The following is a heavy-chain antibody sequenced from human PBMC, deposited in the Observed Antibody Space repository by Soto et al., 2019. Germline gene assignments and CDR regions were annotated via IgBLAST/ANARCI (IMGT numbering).Heavy chain of an antibody. Sequence: SETLSLTCTVSGGSISSGGYYWSWIRQHPGKGLEWIGYIYYSGSTYYNPSLKSRVTISVDTSKNQFSLKLSSVTAADTAVYYCARAGYSYGYSRDDAFDIWGQGTMVT. CDR3: ARAGYSYGYSRDDAFDI. D-gene: IGHD5-18*01. CDR1: GGSISSGGYY. J-gene: IGHJ3*02. CDR2: IYYSGST. V-gene: IGHV4-31*03.